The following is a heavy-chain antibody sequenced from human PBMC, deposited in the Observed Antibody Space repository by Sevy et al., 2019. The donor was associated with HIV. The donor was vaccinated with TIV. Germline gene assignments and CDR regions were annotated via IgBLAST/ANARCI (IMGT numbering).Heavy chain of an antibody. J-gene: IGHJ3*02. V-gene: IGHV3-30*18. Sequence: GGSLRLSCAASRFTFSSYGMHWVRQAPGKGLEWVAVISYDGSNKYYADSVKGRFTISRDNSKNTLYLQMNSLRAEDTAVYYCAKGVRYYDSSGYYGAFDIWGQGTMVTVSS. CDR3: AKGVRYYDSSGYYGAFDI. CDR1: RFTFSSYG. D-gene: IGHD3-22*01. CDR2: ISYDGSNK.